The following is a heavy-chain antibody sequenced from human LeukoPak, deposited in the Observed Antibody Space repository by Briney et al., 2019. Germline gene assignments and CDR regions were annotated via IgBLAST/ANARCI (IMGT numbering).Heavy chain of an antibody. CDR3: AVHPSSGWVPYFQH. D-gene: IGHD6-19*01. CDR1: GFTFSSYA. Sequence: GGSLRLSCAAAGFTFSSYAMSWVRQAPGKGLEWVSAITGSGGSTYYADSVKGRFTISRDNSKNTLYLQMNSLRAEDTAVYYCAVHPSSGWVPYFQHWGQGTLVTVSS. V-gene: IGHV3-23*01. CDR2: ITGSGGST. J-gene: IGHJ1*01.